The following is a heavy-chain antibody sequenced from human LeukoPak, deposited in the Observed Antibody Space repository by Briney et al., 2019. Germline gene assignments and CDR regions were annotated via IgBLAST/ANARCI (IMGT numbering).Heavy chain of an antibody. J-gene: IGHJ4*02. V-gene: IGHV4-34*01. Sequence: KPSETLSLTCAVYGGSLSGYYWSWIRQPPGKGLEWIGEINHSGSTNYNPSLKSRVTISVDTSKNQFSLKLSSVTAADTAVYYCARGFTVVTHFDYWGQGTLVTVSS. CDR1: GGSLSGYY. D-gene: IGHD4-23*01. CDR3: ARGFTVVTHFDY. CDR2: INHSGST.